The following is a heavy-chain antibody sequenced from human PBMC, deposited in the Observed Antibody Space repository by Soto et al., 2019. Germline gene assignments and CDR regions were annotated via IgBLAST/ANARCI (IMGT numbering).Heavy chain of an antibody. D-gene: IGHD1-26*01. CDR1: GYTFRSYA. J-gene: IGHJ3*01. V-gene: IGHV1-18*01. CDR2: ISADSGNT. CDR3: ARDSTRAYGGSYYSHSDAFDF. Sequence: QVQLVQSGGEVKKPGSSVKVSCNASGYTFRSYAISWMRQAPGQGLEWMGWISADSGNTNYAQKFQGRVTLTTDTTPSTSYMELKRLTSDDTAVYYCARDSTRAYGGSYYSHSDAFDFCGPGTMVTVSS.